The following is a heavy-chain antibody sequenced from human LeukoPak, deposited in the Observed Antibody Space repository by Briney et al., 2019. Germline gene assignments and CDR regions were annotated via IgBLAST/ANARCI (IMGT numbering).Heavy chain of an antibody. V-gene: IGHV1-18*01. CDR3: ARDSGPLEDTAMVTRDIPTNLNYYYYYMDV. CDR2: ISAYNGNT. D-gene: IGHD5-18*01. Sequence: ASVKVSCKASGYTFTSYGISWVRQAPGQGLEWMGWISAYNGNTNYAQKLQGRVTMTTDTSTSTAYMELSSLRSEDTAVYYCARDSGPLEDTAMVTRDIPTNLNYYYYYMDVWGKGTTVTVSS. CDR1: GYTFTSYG. J-gene: IGHJ6*03.